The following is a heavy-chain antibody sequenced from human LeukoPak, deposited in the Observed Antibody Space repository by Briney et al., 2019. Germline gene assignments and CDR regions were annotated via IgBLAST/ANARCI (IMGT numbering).Heavy chain of an antibody. Sequence: SETLSLTCTVSGDSISSFYWTWIRQPAGKGLEWIGYVDHTGSTNFNPSLNGRVSISRDTTKNLFSLRLRSVTAADTAVYFCARGRVSSSTWYSTYYYYFYMDVWGKGTTVTVSS. D-gene: IGHD1-1*01. CDR2: VDHTGST. CDR3: ARGRVSSSTWYSTYYYYFYMDV. V-gene: IGHV4-59*01. CDR1: GDSISSFY. J-gene: IGHJ6*03.